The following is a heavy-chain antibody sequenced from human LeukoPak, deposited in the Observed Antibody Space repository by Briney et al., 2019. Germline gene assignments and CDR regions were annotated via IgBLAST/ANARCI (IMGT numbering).Heavy chain of an antibody. V-gene: IGHV3-7*01. Sequence: GGSLRLSCAAYGFTFTNYWLTWVRQAPGKGLEWVANINQDGGTEYYVDPVRGRFTISRDNAKNLVYLQINSLRAGDTAVYFCARHTLWRFDYWGQGALVTVSS. J-gene: IGHJ4*02. CDR3: ARHTLWRFDY. CDR2: INQDGGTE. D-gene: IGHD1-1*01. CDR1: GFTFTNYW.